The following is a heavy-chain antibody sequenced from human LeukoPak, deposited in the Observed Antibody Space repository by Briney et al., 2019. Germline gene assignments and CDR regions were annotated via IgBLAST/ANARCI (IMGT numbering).Heavy chain of an antibody. Sequence: GGSLRLSCAASGFTFSSYWMSWVRQAPGKGLEWVANIKQDGSEKYYVDSVKGRFTISRDNAKNSLYLQMNSLRAEDTAVYYCARDAVGGCSSTSCYPTWGQGTLVTVSS. CDR1: GFTFSSYW. CDR3: ARDAVGGCSSTSCYPT. D-gene: IGHD2-2*01. CDR2: IKQDGSEK. V-gene: IGHV3-7*01. J-gene: IGHJ5*02.